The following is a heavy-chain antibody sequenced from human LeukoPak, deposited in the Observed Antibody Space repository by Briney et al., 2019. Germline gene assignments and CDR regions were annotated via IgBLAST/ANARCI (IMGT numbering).Heavy chain of an antibody. D-gene: IGHD1-26*01. J-gene: IGHJ6*03. CDR3: ASHSGSYWYYYYYMDV. CDR2: VNPNSGGT. Sequence: ASVKVSCKASGYTFTGYYMHWVRQAPGQGLEWMGWVNPNSGGTNYAQKFQGRVTMTRDTSISTAYMELSSLRSEDTAVYYCASHSGSYWYYYYYMDVWGKGTTVTVSS. CDR1: GYTFTGYY. V-gene: IGHV1-2*02.